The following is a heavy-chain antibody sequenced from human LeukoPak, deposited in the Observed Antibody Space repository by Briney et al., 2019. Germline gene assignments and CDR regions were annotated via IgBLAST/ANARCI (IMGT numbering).Heavy chain of an antibody. J-gene: IGHJ4*02. CDR3: ARGPSGYHNT. V-gene: IGHV3-7*01. CDR2: IKQNGSEK. CDR1: GFTFSDYE. D-gene: IGHD5-12*01. Sequence: GGSLRLSCTASGFTFSDYEMNWVRQATGKGLEWVANIKQNGSEKYYVDSVKGRFTISRDNAKNSLYLQMNSLRAEDTAVYYCARGPSGYHNTGGQGTLVTVSS.